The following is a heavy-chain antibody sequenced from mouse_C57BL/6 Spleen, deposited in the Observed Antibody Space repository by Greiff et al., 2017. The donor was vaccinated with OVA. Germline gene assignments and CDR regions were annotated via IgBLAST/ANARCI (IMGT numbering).Heavy chain of an antibody. CDR1: GFTFSDYG. D-gene: IGHD1-1*01. CDR2: ISSGSSTI. V-gene: IGHV5-17*01. CDR3: ARRGFFTTVVATDYYAMDY. Sequence: EVKLMESGGGLVKPGGSLKLSCAASGFTFSDYGMHWVRQAPEKGLEWVAYISSGSSTIYYADTVKGRFTISRDNAKNTLFLQMTSLRSEDTAMYYCARRGFFTTVVATDYYAMDYWGQGTSVTVSS. J-gene: IGHJ4*01.